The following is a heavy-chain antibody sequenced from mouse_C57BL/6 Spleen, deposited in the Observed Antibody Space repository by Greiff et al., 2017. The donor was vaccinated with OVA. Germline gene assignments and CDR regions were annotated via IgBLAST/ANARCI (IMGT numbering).Heavy chain of an antibody. J-gene: IGHJ1*03. V-gene: IGHV1-85*01. CDR1: GYTFTSYD. D-gene: IGHD1-1*01. CDR2: IYPRDGST. Sequence: VQLVESGPELVKPGASVKLSCKASGYTFTSYDINWVKQRPGQGLEWIGWIYPRDGSTKYNEKFKGKATLTVDTSSSTAYMELHSLTSEDSAVYFCARDYYYGSSYGYFDVWGTGTTVTVSS. CDR3: ARDYYYGSSYGYFDV.